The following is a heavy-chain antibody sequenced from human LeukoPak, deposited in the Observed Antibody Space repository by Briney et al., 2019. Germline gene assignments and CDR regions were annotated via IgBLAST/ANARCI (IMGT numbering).Heavy chain of an antibody. J-gene: IGHJ4*02. CDR1: GFTFSSYA. V-gene: IGHV3-23*01. CDR2: ISGSGGST. D-gene: IGHD3-9*01. CDR3: AKWGDYDVLTGYYVSDY. Sequence: GGSLRLSCAASGFTFSSYAMSWVRQAPGKGLEWVSAISGSGGSTYYADSVKGRFTISRDNSKNTVFLQMNSLRAEGTAVYYCAKWGDYDVLTGYYVSDYWGQGTLVTVSS.